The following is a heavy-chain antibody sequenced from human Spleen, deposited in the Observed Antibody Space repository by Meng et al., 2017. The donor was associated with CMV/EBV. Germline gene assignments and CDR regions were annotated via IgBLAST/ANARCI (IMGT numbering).Heavy chain of an antibody. CDR1: GGSVSSGSYY. D-gene: IGHD6-13*01. Sequence: SETLSLTCTVSGGSVSSGSYYWSWIRQPPGKGLEWIGYIYYSESSNYNPSLKSRVTISVDTSKNQFSLKLSAVTAADTAVYFCARVKYTSSWYIDYWGQGTLVTVSS. CDR2: IYYSESS. CDR3: ARVKYTSSWYIDY. V-gene: IGHV4-61*01. J-gene: IGHJ4*02.